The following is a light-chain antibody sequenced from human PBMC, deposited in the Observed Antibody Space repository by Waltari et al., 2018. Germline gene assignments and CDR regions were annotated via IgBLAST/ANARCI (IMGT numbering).Light chain of an antibody. CDR2: GAS. Sequence: EIVLTQSPGTLSLSPGEGATLSCRASQSFGRSLVWYQQKPGQAPRLLIYGASSRATGIPDRFTGIGFGTDFSLTISRLEPEDFAVYYCQMYVRLPVTFGQGTKVEI. J-gene: IGKJ1*01. CDR1: QSFGRS. CDR3: QMYVRLPVT. V-gene: IGKV3-20*01.